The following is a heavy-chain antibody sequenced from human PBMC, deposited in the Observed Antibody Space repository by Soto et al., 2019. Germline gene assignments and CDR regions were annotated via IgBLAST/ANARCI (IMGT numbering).Heavy chain of an antibody. CDR2: IIPIFGTA. CDR1: GGTFSSYA. J-gene: IGHJ5*02. CDR3: ARDRRYCSSTSCYNWFDT. V-gene: IGHV1-69*06. Sequence: SVKVYCTASGGTFSSYAIRWVRQAPGQGLEWMGGIIPIFGTANYAQKFQGRVTITADKSTSTAYMELSSLRSEDTAVYYCARDRRYCSSTSCYNWFDTWGQGTLVTVSS. D-gene: IGHD2-2*01.